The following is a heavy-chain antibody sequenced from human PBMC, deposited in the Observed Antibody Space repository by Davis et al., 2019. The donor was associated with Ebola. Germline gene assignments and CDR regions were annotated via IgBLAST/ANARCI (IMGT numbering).Heavy chain of an antibody. CDR1: GYTFTGYY. V-gene: IGHV1-2*02. D-gene: IGHD2-15*01. CDR2: INPNSGGT. CDR3: ARGLIVVVDGMDV. J-gene: IGHJ6*02. Sequence: ASVKVSCKASGYTFTGYYMHWVRQAPGQGLEWMGWINPNSGGTNYAQKFQGRVTMTRNTSISTAYMELSSLRSEDTAVYYCARGLIVVVDGMDVWGQGTTVTVSS.